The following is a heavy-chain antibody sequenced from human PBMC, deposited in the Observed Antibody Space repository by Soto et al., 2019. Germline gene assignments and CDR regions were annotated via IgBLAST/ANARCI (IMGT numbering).Heavy chain of an antibody. CDR3: GKSRWSGSSLIDY. CDR1: GFTFSDSW. CDR2: INSDGSRT. V-gene: IGHV3-74*01. J-gene: IGHJ4*02. Sequence: EVQLVESGGCLVQPGGSLRLSCVVSGFTFSDSWMYWVRQVPGEGLVWVSFINSDGSRTNYADSVKGRFTISRDNAKNTLYLQMNSLRAEDTAMYYCGKSRWSGSSLIDYWGQGTLVTVSS. D-gene: IGHD3-3*01.